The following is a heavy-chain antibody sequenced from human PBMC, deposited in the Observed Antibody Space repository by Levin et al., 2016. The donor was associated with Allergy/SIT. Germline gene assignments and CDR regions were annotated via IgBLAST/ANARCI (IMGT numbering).Heavy chain of an antibody. Sequence: WVRQAPGQRLEWMGWINAGNGNTKYSQKFQGRVTITRDTSASTAYMELSSLRSEDTAVYYCARGIQVARGYSYGYNDYYYGMDVWGQGTTVTVSS. CDR2: INAGNGNT. J-gene: IGHJ6*02. D-gene: IGHD5-18*01. V-gene: IGHV1-3*01. CDR3: ARGIQVARGYSYGYNDYYYGMDV.